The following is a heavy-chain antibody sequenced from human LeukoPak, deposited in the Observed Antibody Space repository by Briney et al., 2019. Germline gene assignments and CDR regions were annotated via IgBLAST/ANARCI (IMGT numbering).Heavy chain of an antibody. V-gene: IGHV4-4*07. CDR2: IYTSGST. CDR3: ARDQDSDSSGYYSPYYYYYMDV. CDR1: GGSISSYY. D-gene: IGHD3-22*01. Sequence: SETLSLTCTVSGGSISSYYWSWIRQPAGKGLEWIGRIYTSGSTNYNPSLKSRVTISVDTSKNQFSLKLSSVTAADTAVYYCARDQDSDSSGYYSPYYYYYMDVWGKGTTVTISS. J-gene: IGHJ6*03.